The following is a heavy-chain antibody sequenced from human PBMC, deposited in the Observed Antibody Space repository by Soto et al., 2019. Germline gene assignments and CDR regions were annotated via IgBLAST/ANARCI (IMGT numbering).Heavy chain of an antibody. D-gene: IGHD6-6*01. V-gene: IGHV1-18*04. CDR1: GYTFTGYY. Sequence: ASVKVSCKASGYTFTGYYMHWVRQAPGQGLEWMGWISAYNGNTNYAQKLQGRVTMTTDTSTSTAYMELRSLRSDDTAVYYCARVPDYEYSRLIDYWGQGTLVTVSS. CDR3: ARVPDYEYSRLIDY. J-gene: IGHJ4*02. CDR2: ISAYNGNT.